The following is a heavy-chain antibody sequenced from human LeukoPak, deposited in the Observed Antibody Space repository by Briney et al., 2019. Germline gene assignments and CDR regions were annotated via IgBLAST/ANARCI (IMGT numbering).Heavy chain of an antibody. V-gene: IGHV4-39*07. CDR2: ICYPGTT. D-gene: IGHD3-9*01. Sequence: PSETLSLTCTVPGGSISSSGYCWGWIRQPPGRGLEWMGSICYPGTTYYRPSLKSRATISHDTSKNQFSLNLNSVTAADTAVYYCARDGGNFDVDYWGQGTLVTVSS. CDR1: GGSISSSGYC. CDR3: ARDGGNFDVDY. J-gene: IGHJ4*02.